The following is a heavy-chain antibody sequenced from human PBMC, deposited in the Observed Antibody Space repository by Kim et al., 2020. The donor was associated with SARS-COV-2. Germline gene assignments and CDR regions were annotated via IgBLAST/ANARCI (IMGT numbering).Heavy chain of an antibody. CDR3: ARDLGT. J-gene: IGHJ4*02. D-gene: IGHD1-1*01. Sequence: RSKWYNDYAVSVKSRITINPDTSKNQFSLQLNSVTPEDTAVYYCARDLGTWGQGTLVTVSS. CDR2: RSKWYN. V-gene: IGHV6-1*01.